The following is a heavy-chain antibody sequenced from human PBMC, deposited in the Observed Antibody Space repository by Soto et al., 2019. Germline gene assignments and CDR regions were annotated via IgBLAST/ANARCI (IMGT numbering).Heavy chain of an antibody. J-gene: IGHJ4*02. V-gene: IGHV3-23*01. D-gene: IGHD3-22*01. CDR3: AKRDSSGGYYFDY. CDR1: FTFNSYA. CDR2: ISGSGGST. Sequence: FTFNSYAMSWVRQAPGKGLEWVSGISGSGGSTYYADSVKGRFTISRDNSKTTLYLQMNSLRAEDTAVYYCAKRDSSGGYYFDYWGQGTLVTVSS.